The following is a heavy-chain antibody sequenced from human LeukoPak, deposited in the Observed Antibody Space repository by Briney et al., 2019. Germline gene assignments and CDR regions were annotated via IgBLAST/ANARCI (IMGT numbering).Heavy chain of an antibody. J-gene: IGHJ5*02. Sequence: PSQTLSLTCTVSGGSISNYYWSWIRQPAGKGLEWIGRVHSSRGSNYNPSLKSRVTMSVDTSKNQVSLKLSSVTAADTAVYYCARDGSDYVQGGFDPWGQGTLVTVSS. CDR1: GGSISNYY. CDR3: ARDGSDYVQGGFDP. D-gene: IGHD3-16*01. CDR2: VHSSRGS. V-gene: IGHV4-4*07.